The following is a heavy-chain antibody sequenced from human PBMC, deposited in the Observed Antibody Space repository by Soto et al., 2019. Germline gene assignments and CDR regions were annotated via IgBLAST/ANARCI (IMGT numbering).Heavy chain of an antibody. V-gene: IGHV1-69*13. CDR3: ARGSVRQWPVGLNWFDP. CDR2: IIPIFGTA. Sequence: SVKVSCKASGGPFSSYAISWVRQAPGQGLEWMGGIIPIFGTANYAQKFQGRVTITADESTSTAYMELSSLRSEDTAVYYCARGSVRQWPVGLNWFDPWGQGTLVTVSS. D-gene: IGHD6-19*01. CDR1: GGPFSSYA. J-gene: IGHJ5*02.